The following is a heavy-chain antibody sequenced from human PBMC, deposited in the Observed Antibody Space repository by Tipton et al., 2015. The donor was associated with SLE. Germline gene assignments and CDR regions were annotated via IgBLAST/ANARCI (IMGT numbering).Heavy chain of an antibody. J-gene: IGHJ1*01. Sequence: TLSLTCTVSGGSINSGSDYWNWIRQSPVRGLEWIGEINHSGSPNYNPSLKSRVTISVHTSKNQFSLKLNSVTAADTAMYYCARSRYGRGSFYHHWGQGTRVTVSS. CDR1: GGSINSGSDY. CDR2: INHSGSP. V-gene: IGHV4-39*01. CDR3: ARSRYGRGSFYHH. D-gene: IGHD5-12*01.